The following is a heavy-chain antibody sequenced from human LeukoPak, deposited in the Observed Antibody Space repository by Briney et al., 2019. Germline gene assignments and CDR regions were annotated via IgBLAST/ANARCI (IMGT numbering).Heavy chain of an antibody. CDR2: IYPGDSET. CDR3: ARAIVYTIHYFDD. J-gene: IGHJ4*02. D-gene: IGHD2-8*01. Sequence: GESLKISSKGSGWRFTNYWIGWVRQMPGKGLEWMGIIYPGDSETRYIPPFQGQVTVSPYKSINTAYLQWSSLKASYTGMYYCARAIVYTIHYFDDWGQGTMVTVSS. CDR1: GWRFTNYW. V-gene: IGHV5-51*01.